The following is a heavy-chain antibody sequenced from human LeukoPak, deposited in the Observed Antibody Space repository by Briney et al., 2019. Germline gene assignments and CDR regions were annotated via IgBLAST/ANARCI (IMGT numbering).Heavy chain of an antibody. V-gene: IGHV4-4*07. CDR3: ARERILAYCGGDCSSDAFDI. CDR2: IYTSGST. Sequence: SETLSLTCTVSGASINKDYWAWIRQPAGKGLEWIGRIYTSGSTNYNPSLKSRVTISVDTSKNQFSLKLSSVTAADTAVYYCARERILAYCGGDCSSDAFDIWGQGTMVTVSS. D-gene: IGHD2-21*01. CDR1: GASINKDY. J-gene: IGHJ3*02.